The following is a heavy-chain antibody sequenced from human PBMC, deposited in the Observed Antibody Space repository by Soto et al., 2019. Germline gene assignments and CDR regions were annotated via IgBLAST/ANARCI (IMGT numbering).Heavy chain of an antibody. CDR2: IIPIFGTR. Sequence: QVQVIQSGAEVKKPGSSVKVSCLVSGGIFSTYAISWLRQAPGQGLEWIGGIIPIFGTRNYANYLQGRVTITADESTSTAYMELSGLRSKETAVYYCARDRDDYGAWNHYNRIDFWGQGTLVTVSS. D-gene: IGHD3-10*01. J-gene: IGHJ4*02. CDR1: GGIFSTYA. V-gene: IGHV1-69*01. CDR3: ARDRDDYGAWNHYNRIDF.